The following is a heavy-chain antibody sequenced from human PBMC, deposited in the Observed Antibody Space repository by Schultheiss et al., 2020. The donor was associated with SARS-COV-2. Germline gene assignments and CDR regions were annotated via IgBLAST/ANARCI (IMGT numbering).Heavy chain of an antibody. CDR2: IKSKTDGGTT. CDR3: VTEDYGSGSYQYYFDY. Sequence: GGSLRLSCAASGFTFSDHYMDWVRQAPGKGLEWVDRIKSKTDGGTTDYAAPVKGRFTVSRDDSKNTLYLQMNSLRTEDTALYYCVTEDYGSGSYQYYFDYWGRGTLVTVSS. V-gene: IGHV3-15*01. CDR1: GFTFSDHY. D-gene: IGHD3-10*01. J-gene: IGHJ4*02.